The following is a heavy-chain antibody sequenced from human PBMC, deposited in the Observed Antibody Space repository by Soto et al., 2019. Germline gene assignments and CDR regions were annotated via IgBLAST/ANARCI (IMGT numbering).Heavy chain of an antibody. D-gene: IGHD6-19*01. CDR3: VKLRGVSGWSFDY. J-gene: IGHJ4*02. Sequence: SETLSLTCTVSGGSISSGDYYWSWIRQPPGKGLEWIGYIYYSGSTYYNPSLKSRVTISVDTSKNTIYLQMSSLRADDTAVYYCVKLRGVSGWSFDYWGQGTVVTGSS. CDR2: IYYSGST. CDR1: GGSISSGDYY. V-gene: IGHV4-30-4*01.